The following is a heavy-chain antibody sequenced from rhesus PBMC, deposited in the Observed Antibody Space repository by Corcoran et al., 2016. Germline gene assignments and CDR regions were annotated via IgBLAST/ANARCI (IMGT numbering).Heavy chain of an antibody. J-gene: IGHJ6*01. CDR2: ISPYNGNK. Sequence: QVQLVQSGAEIKQPGASVKLSCKASGYTFTSYYMHWVRQAPGQGLEWIGLISPYNGNKGYAQNCQGRVTRTTDTSTSKGYMELSSLRSEDTAVYYCTRSISAAGPLDSWGQGVVVTVSS. CDR3: TRSISAAGPLDS. D-gene: IGHD6-31*01. CDR1: GYTFTSYY. V-gene: IGHV1-180*01.